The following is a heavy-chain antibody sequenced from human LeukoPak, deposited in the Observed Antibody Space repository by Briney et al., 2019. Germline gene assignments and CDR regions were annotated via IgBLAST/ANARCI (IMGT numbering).Heavy chain of an antibody. CDR1: GFNFRGYH. D-gene: IGHD6-13*01. CDR2: IVGSSSYT. Sequence: GGSLRLSCAASGFNFRGYHMSWIRQAPGKGLEWVAYIVGSSSYTNYADSVKGRFTISRDNGENSLYLQMNSLRAKDTAVYYCARDGGRDSTDWYYYWGQGTLVTVSS. V-gene: IGHV3-11*06. CDR3: ARDGGRDSTDWYYY. J-gene: IGHJ4*02.